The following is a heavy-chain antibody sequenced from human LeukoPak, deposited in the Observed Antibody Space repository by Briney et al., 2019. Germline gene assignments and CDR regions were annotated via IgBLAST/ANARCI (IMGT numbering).Heavy chain of an antibody. CDR2: MNPNSGNT. J-gene: IGHJ5*02. CDR1: GYTFTSYD. D-gene: IGHD3-10*01. Sequence: GASVKVSCKASGYTFTSYDINWVRQATGQGLEWMGWMNPNSGNTGYAQKFRGRVTMTRNTSISTAYIELSSLRSEDTAVYYCARGLRAMVRGVNYNWFDPWGQGTLVTVSS. V-gene: IGHV1-8*01. CDR3: ARGLRAMVRGVNYNWFDP.